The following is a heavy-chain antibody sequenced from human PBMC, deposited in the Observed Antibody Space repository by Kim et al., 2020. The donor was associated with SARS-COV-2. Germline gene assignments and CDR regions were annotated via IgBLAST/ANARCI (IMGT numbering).Heavy chain of an antibody. CDR2: VYYNGTS. CDR1: GGSIRSRSYF. J-gene: IGHJ3*01. Sequence: SETLSLTCTVSGGSIRSRSYFWGWIRQPPGKGLEWIGGVYYNGTSYSNPSLKSRVAISVDTSKNQFSLRLTSVTAADTAFYYCPRDLAGRGGGYGDGYA. CDR3: PRDLAGRGGGYGDGYA. D-gene: IGHD3-16*01. V-gene: IGHV4-39*07.